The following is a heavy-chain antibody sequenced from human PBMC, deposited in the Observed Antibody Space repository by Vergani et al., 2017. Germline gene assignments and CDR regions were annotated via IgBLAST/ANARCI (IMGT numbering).Heavy chain of an antibody. CDR1: GGSISSYY. CDR2: IYYSGST. J-gene: IGHJ6*03. D-gene: IGHD3-3*01. Sequence: QVQLQESGPGLVKPSETLSLTCTVSGGSISSYYWSWIRQPPGKGLEWIGYIYYSGSTNYNPSLKSRVTISVDTSKNQFSLKLSSVTAADTAVYYCAREGHYDFWSGYYNYYYYYMDVWGKGTTVTVSS. V-gene: IGHV4-59*01. CDR3: AREGHYDFWSGYYNYYYYYMDV.